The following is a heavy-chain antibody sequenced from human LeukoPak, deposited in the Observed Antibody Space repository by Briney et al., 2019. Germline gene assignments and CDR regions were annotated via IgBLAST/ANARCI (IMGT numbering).Heavy chain of an antibody. CDR3: ARITYYDFWSGYYTFDY. CDR1: GGSISSGSYY. V-gene: IGHV4-61*02. J-gene: IGHJ4*02. D-gene: IGHD3-3*01. Sequence: SETLSLTCTVSGGSISSGSYYWSWIRQPAGKGLEWIGRIYTSGSTNYNPSLKSRVTISVDTSKNQFSLKLSSVTAPDTAVYYCARITYYDFWSGYYTFDYWGQGTLVTVSS. CDR2: IYTSGST.